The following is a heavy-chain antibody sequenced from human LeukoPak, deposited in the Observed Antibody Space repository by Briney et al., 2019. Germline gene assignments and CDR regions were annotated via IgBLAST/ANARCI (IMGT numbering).Heavy chain of an antibody. CDR1: GGSISSYY. J-gene: IGHJ4*02. CDR2: IYYSGST. Sequence: PSETLSLTCTVSGGSISSYYWSWVRQPPGKGLEWIGSIYYSGSTYYNPSLKSRVTISVDTSKNQFSLKLSSVTAADTAVYYCARGRRPTYCFDYWGQGTLVTVSS. D-gene: IGHD6-25*01. CDR3: ARGRRPTYCFDY. V-gene: IGHV4-59*12.